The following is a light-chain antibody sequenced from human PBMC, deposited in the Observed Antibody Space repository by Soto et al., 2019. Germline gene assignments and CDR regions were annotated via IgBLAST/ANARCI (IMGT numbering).Light chain of an antibody. CDR2: DAS. J-gene: IGKJ1*01. Sequence: DVQITRSPSTLSASVGDRVTITCRASQSISSWLAWYQQKPGKAPKLLIYDASSLESGVPSRFSGSGSGTELTLTISSLQPDDFATYYCQQSWTFGQRTKVAIK. V-gene: IGKV1-5*01. CDR1: QSISSW. CDR3: QQSWT.